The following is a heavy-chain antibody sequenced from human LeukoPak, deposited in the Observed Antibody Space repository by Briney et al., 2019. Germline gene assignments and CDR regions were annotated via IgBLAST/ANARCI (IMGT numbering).Heavy chain of an antibody. V-gene: IGHV4-39*07. CDR2: IYYSGST. CDR3: AREEGNMVRP. J-gene: IGHJ5*02. CDR1: GGSISSSTYY. D-gene: IGHD3-10*01. Sequence: PSETLSLTCTVSGGSISSSTYYWGWIRQPPVKGLEWIGSIYYSGSTYYNPSLKSRVTISVDTSKNQSSLKLTSVTAADTAVYYCAREEGNMVRPWGQGTLVTVSS.